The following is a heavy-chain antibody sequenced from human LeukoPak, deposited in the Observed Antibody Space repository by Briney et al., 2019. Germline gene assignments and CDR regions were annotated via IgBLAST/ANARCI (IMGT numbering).Heavy chain of an antibody. D-gene: IGHD3-9*01. CDR1: GFIFSNYV. CDR2: ISGRSNNT. CDR3: AKWGDYDVLTGYYVSDF. V-gene: IGHV3-23*01. J-gene: IGHJ4*02. Sequence: GALRLSCAASGFIFSNYVMYWVRQAPGKGLEWVSAISGRSNNTYYADSVKGRFTISRDSSKNTLYLQMNSLRADDTAVYYCAKWGDYDVLTGYYVSDFWGQGTLVTVSS.